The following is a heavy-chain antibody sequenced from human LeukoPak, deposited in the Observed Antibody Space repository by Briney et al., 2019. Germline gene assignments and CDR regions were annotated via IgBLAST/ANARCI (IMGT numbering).Heavy chain of an antibody. D-gene: IGHD1-26*01. CDR1: GSSISSSSYY. Sequence: SETLSLTCTVSGSSISSSSYYWGWIRQPPGKGLEWIGYIYYSGSTNYNPSLKSRVTISVDTSKNQFSLKLSSVTAADTAVYYCARGIAIQWELLGYFDYWGQGTLVTVSS. V-gene: IGHV4-61*05. CDR2: IYYSGST. CDR3: ARGIAIQWELLGYFDY. J-gene: IGHJ4*02.